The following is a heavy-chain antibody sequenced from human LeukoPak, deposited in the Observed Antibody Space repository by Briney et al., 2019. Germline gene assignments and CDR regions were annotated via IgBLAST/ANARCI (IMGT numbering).Heavy chain of an antibody. CDR3: TREVSTVTFDY. CDR2: IFHSGLT. V-gene: IGHV4-59*11. J-gene: IGHJ4*02. D-gene: IGHD4-17*01. CDR1: GGSFSGHY. Sequence: SETLSLTCAVYGGSFSGHYWTWIRQTPGKGLEWIGYIFHSGLTNYNSALRSRVTLSVDTARNQLSLKLTSVTAADTAVYYCTREVSTVTFDYWGQGTLVTVSS.